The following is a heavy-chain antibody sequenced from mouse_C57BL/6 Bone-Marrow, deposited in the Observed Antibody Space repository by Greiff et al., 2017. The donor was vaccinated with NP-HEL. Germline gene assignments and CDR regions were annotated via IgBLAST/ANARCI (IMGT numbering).Heavy chain of an antibody. CDR1: GFSLTSYG. CDR2: IWSGGST. CDR3: AREEGYSNPWYFDV. D-gene: IGHD2-5*01. J-gene: IGHJ1*03. V-gene: IGHV2-2*01. Sequence: QVQLKQSGPGLVQPSQSLSITCTVSGFSLTSYGVHWVRQSPGKGLEWLGVIWSGGSTAYNEAFISRMSISKDNSKSQVFFKMNSRQADDTAIDYCAREEGYSNPWYFDVWGTGTTVTVSS.